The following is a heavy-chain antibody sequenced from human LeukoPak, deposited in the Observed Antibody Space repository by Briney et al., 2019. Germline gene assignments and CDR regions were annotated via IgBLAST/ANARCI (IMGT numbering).Heavy chain of an antibody. V-gene: IGHV3-21*05. D-gene: IGHD2-8*02. Sequence: AGGSLRLSCEASGFIFSSFSTNWVRQAPGKGLEWIAYIRGRSTDISYADSAKGRFTISRDDAKSSLFLQMGSLRTEDTAVYYCVRDHYWAFDSWGQGTLVTVSS. CDR1: GFIFSSFS. J-gene: IGHJ4*02. CDR3: VRDHYWAFDS. CDR2: IRGRSTDI.